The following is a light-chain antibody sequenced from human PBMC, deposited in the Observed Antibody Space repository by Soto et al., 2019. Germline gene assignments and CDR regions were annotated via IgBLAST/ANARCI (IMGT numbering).Light chain of an antibody. J-gene: IGKJ1*01. CDR1: QSISSKY. Sequence: EPVLTQSPGTLSLSPGERATLSCRASQSISSKYSAWYQQKPGQAPRVLIYGASNRATGIPARFSGSGSETDFTLTISRLEPEDFAAYYCQQYGSAPLWAFGQGTKVEVK. CDR2: GAS. V-gene: IGKV3-20*01. CDR3: QQYGSAPLWA.